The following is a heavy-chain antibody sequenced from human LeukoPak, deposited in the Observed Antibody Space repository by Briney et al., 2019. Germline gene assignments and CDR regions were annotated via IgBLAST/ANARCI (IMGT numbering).Heavy chain of an antibody. D-gene: IGHD3-16*01. V-gene: IGHV3-7*01. CDR3: ARLYYDDGIGYRPVDH. J-gene: IGHJ4*02. Sequence: GGSLRLSCAASGFTFSAHWMTWVRQAPGKGLEWVAKIKQDESEKHYVDSLRGRFTISRDNAINSLYLQMNSLRVEDTAVYFCARLYYDDGIGYRPVDHWGQGTLVTVSS. CDR2: IKQDESEK. CDR1: GFTFSAHW.